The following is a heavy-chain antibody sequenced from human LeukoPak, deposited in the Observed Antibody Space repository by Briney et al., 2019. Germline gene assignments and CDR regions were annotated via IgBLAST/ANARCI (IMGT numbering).Heavy chain of an antibody. CDR3: ASRGNVWGSYRPSDAFDI. CDR1: GYSFTSYW. D-gene: IGHD3-16*02. CDR2: IYPGDSDT. J-gene: IGHJ3*02. V-gene: IGHV5-51*01. Sequence: GESLKISCKGSGYSFTSYWIGWVRQMPGKGPEWMGIIYPGDSDTRYSPSFQGQVTISADKSISTAYLQWSSLKASDTAMYYCASRGNVWGSYRPSDAFDIWGQGTMVTVSS.